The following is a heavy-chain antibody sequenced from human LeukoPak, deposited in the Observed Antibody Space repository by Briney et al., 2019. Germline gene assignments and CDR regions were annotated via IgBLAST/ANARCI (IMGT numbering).Heavy chain of an antibody. J-gene: IGHJ4*02. CDR3: AREVGDDGSYYGFDY. Sequence: PGGSLRLSCVASGFTFSSYSMNWVRQAPGKGLEWVSSISSSSSYIYYADSVKGRFTISRDNAKNSLYLQMNSLRAEDTAVYYCAREVGDDGSYYGFDYWGQGTLVTVSS. CDR1: GFTFSSYS. CDR2: ISSSSSYI. V-gene: IGHV3-21*01. D-gene: IGHD1-26*01.